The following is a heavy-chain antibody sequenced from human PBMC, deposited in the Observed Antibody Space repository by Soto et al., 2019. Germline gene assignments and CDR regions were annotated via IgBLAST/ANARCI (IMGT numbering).Heavy chain of an antibody. V-gene: IGHV1-8*01. Sequence: VQLVQSGAEVKKPGASVKVSGKASGYTFTSYDINWVRQATGQGLEWMGWMNPNSGNTGYAQKFQGRVTMTRNTSISTAYMVLSRLRSEDTAVYYCARMIAAAGAVYYYYYMDVWGKGTTVTVSS. CDR2: MNPNSGNT. J-gene: IGHJ6*03. D-gene: IGHD6-13*01. CDR1: GYTFTSYD. CDR3: ARMIAAAGAVYYYYYMDV.